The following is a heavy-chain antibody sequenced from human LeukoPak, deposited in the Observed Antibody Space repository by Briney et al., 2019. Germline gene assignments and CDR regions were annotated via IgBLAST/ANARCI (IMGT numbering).Heavy chain of an antibody. D-gene: IGHD2-2*01. CDR3: ARSSSRPVFDI. Sequence: GGSLRLSCAASGFTVSNNYLSWVRQAPGKGLEWVSVIHTGGNTYYADSVKGRFTISRDISKNTLYLQMNSLRVEDTAVYYCARSSSRPVFDIWGQGTMVTVSS. CDR2: IHTGGNT. V-gene: IGHV3-66*01. CDR1: GFTVSNNY. J-gene: IGHJ3*02.